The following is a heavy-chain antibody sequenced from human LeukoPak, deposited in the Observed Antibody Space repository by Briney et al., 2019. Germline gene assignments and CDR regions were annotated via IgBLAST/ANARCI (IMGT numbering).Heavy chain of an antibody. J-gene: IGHJ4*02. CDR2: ISYDGTNK. CDR1: GFTFSGYA. V-gene: IGHV3-30-3*01. D-gene: IGHD3-22*01. Sequence: GGSLRLSCAASGFTFSGYAMHWVRQAPGKGLEWVTVISYDGTNKYYADSVKGRFTISRDNSKSTLYVQMNSLRPEDTAVYYCARTAGDDSSGYYFDYWGQGTLVTVSS. CDR3: ARTAGDDSSGYYFDY.